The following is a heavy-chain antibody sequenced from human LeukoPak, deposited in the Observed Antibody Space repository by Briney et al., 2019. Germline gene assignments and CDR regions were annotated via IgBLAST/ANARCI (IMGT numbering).Heavy chain of an antibody. CDR2: MYTSGNT. CDR3: ARNYYGSGTYYNWFDP. Sequence: SETLSLTCTVSGGSIISNYWSWIRQPTGKGLEWTGRMYTSGNTNYNPSLKSRVTMSVDTSKNQFSLKLNSVTAADTAVYYCARNYYGSGTYYNWFDPWGQGTLVTVSS. D-gene: IGHD3-10*01. CDR1: GGSIISNY. V-gene: IGHV4-4*07. J-gene: IGHJ5*02.